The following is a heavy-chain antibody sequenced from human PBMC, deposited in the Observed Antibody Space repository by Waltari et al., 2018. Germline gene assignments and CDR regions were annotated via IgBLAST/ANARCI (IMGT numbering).Heavy chain of an antibody. D-gene: IGHD3-10*01. CDR1: DAYISSSSFY. Sequence: QVQLQESGPGLVRPSETLSLTCTVSDAYISSSSFYWAWIRQPPGKGLEWIGSVHSVGTTYYNPSLNNRITISVDTSKNQFSLRLNSVTAADTAIYYWATDRGDPGAHPIDNWGQGTLVIVSS. CDR3: ATDRGDPGAHPIDN. V-gene: IGHV4-39*07. CDR2: VHSVGTT. J-gene: IGHJ4*02.